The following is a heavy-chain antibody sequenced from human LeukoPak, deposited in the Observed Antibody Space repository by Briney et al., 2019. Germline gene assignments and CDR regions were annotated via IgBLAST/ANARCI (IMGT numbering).Heavy chain of an antibody. Sequence: ASVKVSCKASGYTFAGYYMHWVRQAPGQGLEWMGWINPNSGGTNYAQKFQGRVTMTRDTSISTAYMELSRLRSDDTAVYYCARCSFFPDAFDIWGQGTMVTVSS. J-gene: IGHJ3*02. V-gene: IGHV1-2*02. CDR2: INPNSGGT. D-gene: IGHD3-10*02. CDR3: ARCSFFPDAFDI. CDR1: GYTFAGYY.